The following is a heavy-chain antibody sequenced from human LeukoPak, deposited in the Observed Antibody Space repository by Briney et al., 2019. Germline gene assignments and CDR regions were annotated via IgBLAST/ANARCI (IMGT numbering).Heavy chain of an antibody. D-gene: IGHD6-13*01. CDR2: IYYSGNSGNT. V-gene: IGHV4-39*01. J-gene: IGHJ4*02. CDR1: GGSISSSAYS. CDR3: ARQYGPGYSSTWYFDY. Sequence: SETLSLTCTVSGGSISSSAYSWGWIRQPPGKGLEWIGNIYYSGNSGNTYYKPALMSRVSISVDTSKNQFSLRLNSVTAVDTAVYYCARQYGPGYSSTWYFDYWGQGTLVTVSS.